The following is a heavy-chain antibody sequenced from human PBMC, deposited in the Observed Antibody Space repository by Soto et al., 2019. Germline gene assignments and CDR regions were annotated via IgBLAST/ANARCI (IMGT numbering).Heavy chain of an antibody. J-gene: IGHJ4*02. D-gene: IGHD4-17*01. CDR2: IYPSDSDT. Sequence: GESLKISCQVAGYPFTIYWIGWVRQMPGKGLEWMGIIYPSDSDTIYSPSFQGQVTISADQSINTAYLQWDSLKASDTAIYYCARPANTVADHFDLWGQGTPVTVSS. CDR3: ARPANTVADHFDL. V-gene: IGHV5-51*01. CDR1: GYPFTIYW.